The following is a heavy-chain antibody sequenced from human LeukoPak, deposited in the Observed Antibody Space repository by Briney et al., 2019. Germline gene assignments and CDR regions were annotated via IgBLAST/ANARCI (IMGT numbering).Heavy chain of an antibody. CDR3: ARDPSRITMIVVAGGGDY. CDR1: GYTFTSYY. D-gene: IGHD3-22*01. V-gene: IGHV1-46*01. J-gene: IGHJ4*02. CDR2: INPSGGST. Sequence: ASVKVSCKASGYTFTSYYMHWVRQAPGQGLEWMGIINPSGGSTSYAQKFQGRVTMTTDTSTSTAYMELRSLRSDDTAVYYCARDPSRITMIVVAGGGDYWGQGTLVTVSS.